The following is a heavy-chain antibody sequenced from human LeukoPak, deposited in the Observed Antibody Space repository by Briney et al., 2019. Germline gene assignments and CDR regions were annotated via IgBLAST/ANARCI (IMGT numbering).Heavy chain of an antibody. Sequence: ASVKVSCKASGYTFTGYYMHWVRQAPGQGLEWMGWINPNSGGTNYAQKFQGRVTMTRDTSISTAYMELSRLRSDDTAVYYCARDHDDILTGYYMADYWSQGTLVTVSS. CDR1: GYTFTGYY. V-gene: IGHV1-2*02. CDR3: ARDHDDILTGYYMADY. D-gene: IGHD3-9*01. CDR2: INPNSGGT. J-gene: IGHJ4*02.